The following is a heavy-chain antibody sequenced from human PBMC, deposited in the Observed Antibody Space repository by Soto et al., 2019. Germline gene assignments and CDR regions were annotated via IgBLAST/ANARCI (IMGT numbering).Heavy chain of an antibody. J-gene: IGHJ4*02. V-gene: IGHV5-10-1*01. D-gene: IGHD6-13*01. Sequence: PGESLKISCQGSGYSFTSYWISWVRLMPGKGLEWMGRIDPSDSHTSYRPSFQGHVTISGDKSISTAYLQWSSLKASDTAMYYCARQPSGAAASSFDYWGQGTLVTVSS. CDR1: GYSFTSYW. CDR2: IDPSDSHT. CDR3: ARQPSGAAASSFDY.